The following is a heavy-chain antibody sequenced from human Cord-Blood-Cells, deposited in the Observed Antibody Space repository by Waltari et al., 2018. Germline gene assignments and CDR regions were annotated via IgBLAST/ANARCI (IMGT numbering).Heavy chain of an antibody. D-gene: IGHD2-2*02. CDR3: ARVDCSSTSCYKNWFDP. CDR1: CGSFSGYY. V-gene: IGHV4-34*01. J-gene: IGHJ5*02. CDR2: INHSGST. Sequence: QVQLQQWGAGLLKPSETLSLTCAVYCGSFSGYYWSWIRQPPGKGLEWIGEINHSGSTNYNPSLKGRVTISVDTSKNQFSLKLSSVTAADTAVYYCARVDCSSTSCYKNWFDPWGQGTLVTVSS.